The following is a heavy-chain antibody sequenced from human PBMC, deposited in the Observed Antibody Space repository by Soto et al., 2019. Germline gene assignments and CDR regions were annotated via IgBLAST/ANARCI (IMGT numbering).Heavy chain of an antibody. V-gene: IGHV3-21*01. CDR2: ISGSGNYT. D-gene: IGHD4-4*01. CDR3: AREGINNYNEYYFDS. J-gene: IGHJ4*02. CDR1: GFTFSSYS. Sequence: GALRLSCAASGFTFSSYSMNWVRDSPVKGLDWFSSISGSGNYTHYADFLRCRFTISRDNAKTSLYLQMNSLRAEDTAVYYCAREGINNYNEYYFDSWGQGTVVTVSS.